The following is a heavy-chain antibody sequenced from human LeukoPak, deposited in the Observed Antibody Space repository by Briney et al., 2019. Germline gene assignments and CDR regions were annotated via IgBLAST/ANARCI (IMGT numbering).Heavy chain of an antibody. V-gene: IGHV3-21*01. CDR1: GFTFSTYS. J-gene: IGHJ6*02. D-gene: IGHD1-14*01. CDR3: ARHEPVITLSSYYYGMDV. Sequence: PGGSLRLSCAASGFTFSTYSMNWVRQAPGKGLEWVSSISTSSTYIYYADSVKGRFTISRNNAKNSLYLQMNSLRAEDTAVYYCARHEPVITLSSYYYGMDVWGPGTTVTVSS. CDR2: ISTSSTYI.